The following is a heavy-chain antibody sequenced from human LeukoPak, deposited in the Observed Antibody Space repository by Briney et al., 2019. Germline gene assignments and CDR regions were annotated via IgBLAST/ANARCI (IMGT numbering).Heavy chain of an antibody. CDR3: ASPRGGYNYDAFDI. J-gene: IGHJ3*02. D-gene: IGHD5-24*01. CDR1: GGSISSYY. V-gene: IGHV4-59*01. CDR2: IYYSGST. Sequence: SETLSLTCTVSGGSISSYYWSWIRQPPGKGLEWIGYIYYSGSTNYNPSLKSRVTISVDTSKNQFSLKLSSVTAADTAVYYCASPRGGYNYDAFDIWGQGTMVTVSS.